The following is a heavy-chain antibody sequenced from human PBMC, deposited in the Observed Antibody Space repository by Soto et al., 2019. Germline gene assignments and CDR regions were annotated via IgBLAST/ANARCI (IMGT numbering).Heavy chain of an antibody. J-gene: IGHJ4*02. CDR2: IWYDGSNK. V-gene: IGHV3-33*01. D-gene: IGHD3-22*01. CDR3: AREEQRRDSSGYYTEPFFLFDY. Sequence: GGSLRLSCVASGFTFSSYGMHWVRQAPGKGLEWVAVIWYDGSNKYYADSVKGRFTISRDNSKNTLYLQMNSLRAEDTAVYYCAREEQRRDSSGYYTEPFFLFDYWGQGTLVTVSS. CDR1: GFTFSSYG.